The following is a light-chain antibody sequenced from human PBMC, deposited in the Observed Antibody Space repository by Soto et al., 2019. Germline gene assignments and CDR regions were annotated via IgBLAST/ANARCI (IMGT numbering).Light chain of an antibody. J-gene: IGKJ4*01. CDR3: KQSFSTPPVT. Sequence: DIQVTQSTSSLSASVGDRVTITCRVSQSIRSYLNWYQQQPGKAPKLLIYAASSLQSGVPSRFTGSGSGTDFTLTISGLQPEDVATYYCKQSFSTPPVTFGGGTKVDIK. CDR2: AAS. V-gene: IGKV1-39*01. CDR1: QSIRSY.